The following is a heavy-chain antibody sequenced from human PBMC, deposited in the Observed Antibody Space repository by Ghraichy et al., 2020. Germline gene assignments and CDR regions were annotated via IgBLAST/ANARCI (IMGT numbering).Heavy chain of an antibody. CDR3: ARDWRDCSSTSCYEDYYYGMDV. Sequence: LSLTCAASGFTLTSHSMNWVRQAPGKGLEWVSSISSSSDYIYYADSVKGRFTISRDNAKNSLYLQMNSLRAEDTAVYYCARDWRDCSSTSCYEDYYYGMDVWGQGTTVTVSS. CDR1: GFTLTSHS. D-gene: IGHD2-2*01. J-gene: IGHJ6*02. CDR2: ISSSSDYI. V-gene: IGHV3-21*01.